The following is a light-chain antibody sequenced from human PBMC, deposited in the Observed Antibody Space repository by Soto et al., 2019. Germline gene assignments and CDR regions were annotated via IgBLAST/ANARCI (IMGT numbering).Light chain of an antibody. Sequence: EIVMTQSPGTLYVSPGERATLSCRASQGIGTNLAWYQQRPGQAPRLLIYAASSRATDIPARFTGRGSGTEFTLTISSLQSEDFAVYFCQQYNNWPLYTFGQGTKLEI. CDR2: AAS. J-gene: IGKJ2*01. V-gene: IGKV3-15*01. CDR1: QGIGTN. CDR3: QQYNNWPLYT.